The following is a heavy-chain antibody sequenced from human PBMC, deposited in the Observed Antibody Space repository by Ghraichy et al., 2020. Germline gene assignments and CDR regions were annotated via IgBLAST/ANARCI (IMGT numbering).Heavy chain of an antibody. CDR1: GGSISSSR. CDR3: ARHGWDNWNDVDWFDP. CDR2: IYYRRGT. Sequence: SETLSLTCSVSGGSISSSRWSWIRQPPGKGLEWIGYIYYRRGTNYNPSLKSRVTISVDTSKNQFFLMLSSVTAADTAVYYCARHGWDNWNDVDWFDPWGQGTLVTVSS. V-gene: IGHV4-59*08. D-gene: IGHD1-20*01. J-gene: IGHJ5*02.